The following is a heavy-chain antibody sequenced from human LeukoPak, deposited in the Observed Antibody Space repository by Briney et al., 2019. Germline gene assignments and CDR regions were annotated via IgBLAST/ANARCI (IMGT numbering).Heavy chain of an antibody. Sequence: ASVKVSCKASGYTFTGYYMHWVRQAPGQGLEWMGWINPNSGGTNYAQKFQGRVTMTRDTSISTAYMELSRLRSDDTAVYYCARGTLTDCSSTSCYLSAEYFQHWGQGTLVTVSS. V-gene: IGHV1-2*02. CDR2: INPNSGGT. CDR1: GYTFTGYY. D-gene: IGHD2-2*01. J-gene: IGHJ1*01. CDR3: ARGTLTDCSSTSCYLSAEYFQH.